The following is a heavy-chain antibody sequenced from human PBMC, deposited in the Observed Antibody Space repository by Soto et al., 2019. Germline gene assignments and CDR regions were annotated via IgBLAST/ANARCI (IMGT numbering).Heavy chain of an antibody. CDR1: GFTFSSYA. D-gene: IGHD2-15*01. Sequence: EVQLLESGGGLVQPGGSLRLSCAASGFTFSSYAMSWVRQAPGKGLEWVSAISGSGGSTYYADSVKGRFTISRDNSKNTLYLQMNSLRAEDTAVYYFAKEGGRIIVVWDNWFDPWGQGTLVTVSS. J-gene: IGHJ5*02. V-gene: IGHV3-23*01. CDR3: AKEGGRIIVVWDNWFDP. CDR2: ISGSGGST.